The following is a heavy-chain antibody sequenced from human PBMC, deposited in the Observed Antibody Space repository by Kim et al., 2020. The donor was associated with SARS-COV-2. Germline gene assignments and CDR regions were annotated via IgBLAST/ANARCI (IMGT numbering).Heavy chain of an antibody. CDR3: LGGYYFDY. CDR2: GHDDT. Sequence: GHDDTIYSQKFQGRVTVTTDTSASTGYMELSSLTSEDSAVYYCLGGYYFDYWGQGTLVTVSS. D-gene: IGHD2-15*01. J-gene: IGHJ4*02. V-gene: IGHV1-3*01.